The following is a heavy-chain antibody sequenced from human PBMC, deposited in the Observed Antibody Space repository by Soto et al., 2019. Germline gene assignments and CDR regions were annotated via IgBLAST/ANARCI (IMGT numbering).Heavy chain of an antibody. CDR2: INAGNGNT. CDR3: ARDSGSSTWYYYFDY. J-gene: IGHJ4*02. D-gene: IGHD6-13*01. Sequence: ASVKVSCKASGYTSPTHAMHWVRQAPGQRLEWMGWINAGNGNTKYSQKFQDRVTITRDTSASIVYMELSSLRSEDTAVYFCARDSGSSTWYYYFDYWGQGTLVTVSS. CDR1: GYTSPTHA. V-gene: IGHV1-3*01.